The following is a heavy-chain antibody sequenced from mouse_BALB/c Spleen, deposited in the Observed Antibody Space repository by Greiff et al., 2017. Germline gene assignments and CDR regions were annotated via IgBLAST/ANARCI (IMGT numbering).Heavy chain of an antibody. D-gene: IGHD1-2*01. CDR1: GYTFTDYN. J-gene: IGHJ4*01. CDR3: ARPHYYGYDYAMDY. V-gene: IGHV1S29*02. Sequence: VQLQQSGPELVKPGASVKISCKASGYTFTDYNMHWVKQSHGKSLEWIGYIYPYNGGTGYNQKFKSKATLTVDNSSSTAYMELRSLTSEDSAVYYCARPHYYGYDYAMDYWGQGTSVTVSS. CDR2: IYPYNGGT.